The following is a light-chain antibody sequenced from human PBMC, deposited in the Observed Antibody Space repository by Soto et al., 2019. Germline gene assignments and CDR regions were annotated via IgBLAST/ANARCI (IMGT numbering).Light chain of an antibody. Sequence: EIGMTQSAGTLSVYRRERATGACRASQSVSSNLAWYQRKPGQAPRLLIYDASTRATGVPARFSGSGSVTYFTLTISSLQSEDFAVYYCQHYNYGPYTFGQGTKVDIK. CDR1: QSVSSN. CDR3: QHYNYGPYT. V-gene: IGKV3-15*01. J-gene: IGKJ2*01. CDR2: DAS.